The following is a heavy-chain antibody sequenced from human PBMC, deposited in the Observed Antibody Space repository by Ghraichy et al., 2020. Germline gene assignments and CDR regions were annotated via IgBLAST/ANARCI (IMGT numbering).Heavy chain of an antibody. CDR3: ARVQSGSYIDY. J-gene: IGHJ4*02. CDR1: GGSISSGDYY. Sequence: SETLSLTCTVSGGSISSGDYYWSWIRQPPGKGLEWIGYIYYSGSTYYNPSLKSRATISVDTSKNQFSLKLSSVTAADTAVYYCARVQSGSYIDYWGQGTLVTVSS. V-gene: IGHV4-30-4*08. CDR2: IYYSGST. D-gene: IGHD1-26*01.